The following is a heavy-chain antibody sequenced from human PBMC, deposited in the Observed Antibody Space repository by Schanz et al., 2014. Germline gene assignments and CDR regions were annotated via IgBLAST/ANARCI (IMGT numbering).Heavy chain of an antibody. D-gene: IGHD6-13*01. Sequence: QVQLVQSGAEVKKPGASVKVSCKASGYNFTAYYIHWVRQAPGQGLEWMGRINPNSGGTRYAQKFQGRVTITRDTLASTAYMEVSSLRSEDTAVYYCARSGSSNWYFFDYWGQGTLVTVSS. CDR1: GYNFTAYY. V-gene: IGHV1-2*06. CDR2: INPNSGGT. CDR3: ARSGSSNWYFFDY. J-gene: IGHJ4*02.